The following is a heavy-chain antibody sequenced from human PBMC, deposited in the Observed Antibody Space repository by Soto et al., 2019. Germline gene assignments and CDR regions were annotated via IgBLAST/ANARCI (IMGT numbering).Heavy chain of an antibody. J-gene: IGHJ4*02. CDR3: ARDLEFSGWLSAQSFDY. CDR2: ITGSGDST. Sequence: EVQLLESGGGLVQPGGSLRLSCAVSGFTFSSHAMSWVRQAPGKGLECVSSITGSGDSTYYAASVKGRFTISRDKSKSTLYLQMNSLRVKDTAVYDCARDLEFSGWLSAQSFDYWGQGTQVTVSS. V-gene: IGHV3-23*01. CDR1: GFTFSSHA. D-gene: IGHD6-19*01.